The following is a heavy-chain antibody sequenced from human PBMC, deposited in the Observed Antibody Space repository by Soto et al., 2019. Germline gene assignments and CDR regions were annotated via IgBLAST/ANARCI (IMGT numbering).Heavy chain of an antibody. CDR2: IYPGDSDT. Sequence: GESLKISCKGSGYIFTSYWICCFRQGPVKGLEWMGIIYPGDSDTRYSPSFQGQVTISADKSISTAYLQWSSLKASDTAMYYCAREIWCSSTSCPSPWGQGTLVTVSS. J-gene: IGHJ5*02. CDR3: AREIWCSSTSCPSP. D-gene: IGHD2-2*01. CDR1: GYIFTSYW. V-gene: IGHV5-51*01.